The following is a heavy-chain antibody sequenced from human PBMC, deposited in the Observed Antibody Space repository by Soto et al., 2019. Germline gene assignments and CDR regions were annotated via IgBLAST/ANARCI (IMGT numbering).Heavy chain of an antibody. CDR3: AGSRTVTRYYYYGMDV. CDR1: GGTFSSYA. Sequence: GASVKVSCKASGGTFSSYAISWVRQAPGQGLEWMGGIIPIFGTANYAQKFQGRVTITADESTSTAYMELSSLRSEDTAVYYCAGSRTVTRYYYYGMDVWGQGTTVTVFS. D-gene: IGHD4-4*01. CDR2: IIPIFGTA. J-gene: IGHJ6*02. V-gene: IGHV1-69*13.